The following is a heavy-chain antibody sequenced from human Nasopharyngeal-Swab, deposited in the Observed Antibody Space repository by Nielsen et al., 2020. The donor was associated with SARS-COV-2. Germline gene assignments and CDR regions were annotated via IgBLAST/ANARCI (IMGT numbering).Heavy chain of an antibody. D-gene: IGHD3-9*01. Sequence: GESLKISCAVSGFMLSSSGMSWVRQAPGKGLEWVAVTSSDGSENYYADSLKGRFTISRDNSKNTLYLQMNSLRAEDTAVYYCARAAVKYEYLTGYSWSYHYYGMDVWGQGTTVTVSS. V-gene: IGHV3-30*03. J-gene: IGHJ6*02. CDR1: GFMLSSSG. CDR3: ARAAVKYEYLTGYSWSYHYYGMDV. CDR2: TSSDGSEN.